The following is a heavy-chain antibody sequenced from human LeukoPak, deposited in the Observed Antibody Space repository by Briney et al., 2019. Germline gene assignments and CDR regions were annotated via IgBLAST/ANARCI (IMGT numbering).Heavy chain of an antibody. V-gene: IGHV3-48*03. D-gene: IGHD1-1*01. CDR2: ISSRDRTT. Sequence: GGSLRLSCAAAGFTFSDYEINWVRQAPGKGLEWVSYISSRDRTTYYADSVTGRFTISRDNAKNSLYLQMNSLRAEDTAVYYCARTSWNDVPYLDYWGQGTLVTVSS. CDR1: GFTFSDYE. CDR3: ARTSWNDVPYLDY. J-gene: IGHJ4*02.